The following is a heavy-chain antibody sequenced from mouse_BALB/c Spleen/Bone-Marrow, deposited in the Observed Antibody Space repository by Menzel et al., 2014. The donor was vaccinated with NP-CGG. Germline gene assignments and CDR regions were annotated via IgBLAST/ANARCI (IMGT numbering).Heavy chain of an antibody. CDR3: PINYFDY. Sequence: QVQLLQSGAELVKPGASVKLSCKASGYTFTSYWMHWVKQRPGQGLEWIGNIYPGTGSTDYDKKFKSKATLTVDKSSSTDYMLRSIPTADDAAYYCCPINYFDYWGQGTTLTVSS. CDR1: GYTFTSYW. V-gene: IGHV1S81*02. J-gene: IGHJ2*01. CDR2: IYPGTGST.